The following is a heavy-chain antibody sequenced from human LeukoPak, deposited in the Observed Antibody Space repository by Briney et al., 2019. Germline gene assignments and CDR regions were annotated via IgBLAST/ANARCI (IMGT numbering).Heavy chain of an antibody. CDR3: AKNIRGSSSWYLGYFFFDY. CDR1: GFTFSSYA. Sequence: GGSLRLSYAASGFTFSSYAMSWVRQAPGKGLEWVSAISGSGGSTYYADSVKGRFTISRDNSKNTLYLQMNSLRAEDTAVYYCAKNIRGSSSWYLGYFFFDYWGQGTLVTVSS. J-gene: IGHJ4*02. V-gene: IGHV3-23*01. D-gene: IGHD6-13*01. CDR2: ISGSGGST.